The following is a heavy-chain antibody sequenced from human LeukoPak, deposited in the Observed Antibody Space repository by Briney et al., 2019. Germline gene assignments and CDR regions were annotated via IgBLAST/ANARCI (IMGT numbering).Heavy chain of an antibody. D-gene: IGHD3-10*01. J-gene: IGHJ4*02. CDR1: GGSISSYY. CDR3: AREWATMVRGVTVRYFDY. CDR2: IYYSGST. Sequence: PSETLSLTCTVSGGSISSYYWSWIWQPPGKGLEWIGYIYYSGSTNYNPSLKSRVTISVDTSKNQFSLKLSSVTAADTAVYYCAREWATMVRGVTVRYFDYWGQGTLVTVSS. V-gene: IGHV4-59*01.